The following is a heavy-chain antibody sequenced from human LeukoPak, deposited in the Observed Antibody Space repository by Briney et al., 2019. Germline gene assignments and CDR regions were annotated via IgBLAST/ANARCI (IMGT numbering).Heavy chain of an antibody. CDR3: AREPYGSGSIDY. CDR2: IKQDGSEK. V-gene: IGHV3-7*01. CDR1: GFTFSSYA. Sequence: GGSLRLSCAASGFTFSSYAMSWVRQAPGKGLEWVANIKQDGSEKYYVDSVKGRFTISRDNAKNSLYLQMNSLRAEDTAVYYCAREPYGSGSIDYWGQGTLVTVSS. D-gene: IGHD3-10*01. J-gene: IGHJ4*02.